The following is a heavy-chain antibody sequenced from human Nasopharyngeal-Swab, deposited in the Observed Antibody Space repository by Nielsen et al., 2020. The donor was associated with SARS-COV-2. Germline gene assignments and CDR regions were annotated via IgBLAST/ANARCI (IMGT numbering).Heavy chain of an antibody. CDR2: IYYSGST. J-gene: IGHJ5*02. Sequence: SETLSLTCTVSGGPISSGGYYWSWIRPHPGKGLEWIGYIYYSGSTYYNPSLKSRVTISVDTSKNQFSLKLSSVTAADTAVYYCARLNGIAAAGTGWFDPWGQGTLVTVSS. CDR1: GGPISSGGYY. D-gene: IGHD6-13*01. CDR3: ARLNGIAAAGTGWFDP. V-gene: IGHV4-31*03.